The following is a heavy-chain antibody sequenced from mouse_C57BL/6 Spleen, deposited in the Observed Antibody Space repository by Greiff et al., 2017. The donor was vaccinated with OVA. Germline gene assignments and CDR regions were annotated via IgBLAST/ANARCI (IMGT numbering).Heavy chain of an antibody. CDR2: INPYNGGT. J-gene: IGHJ4*01. CDR1: GYTFTDYY. Sequence: VQLKESGPVLVKPGASVKMPCKASGYTFTDYYMNWVKQSHGKSLEWIGVINPYNGGTSYNQKFKGKATLTVDKSSSTAYMELNSLTSEDSAVYYCARWSMDYWGQGTSVTVSS. CDR3: ARWSMDY. V-gene: IGHV1-19*01.